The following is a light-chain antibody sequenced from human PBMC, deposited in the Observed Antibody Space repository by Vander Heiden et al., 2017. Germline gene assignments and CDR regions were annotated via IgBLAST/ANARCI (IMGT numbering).Light chain of an antibody. J-gene: IGLJ2*01. Sequence: SSELTQDPAVSVALGQTVRITCQGDSLRSYYASWYQQKPGQAPVLVIVGKNNRPSGIPDRFSGSSSGNTASSTITGAQAEDEADYYCNSRDSSGDPYVVFGGGTKLTVL. CDR3: NSRDSSGDPYVV. V-gene: IGLV3-19*01. CDR2: GKN. CDR1: SLRSYY.